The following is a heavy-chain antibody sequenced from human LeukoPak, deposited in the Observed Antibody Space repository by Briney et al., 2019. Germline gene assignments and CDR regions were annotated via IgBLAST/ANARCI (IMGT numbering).Heavy chain of an antibody. V-gene: IGHV1-46*01. D-gene: IGHD2-15*01. CDR1: GYTFTSYY. CDR2: INPSGGST. Sequence: ASVKVSCKASGYTFTSYYMHWVRQAPGQGLEWMGIINPSGGSTSYAQKFQGRVTMTRDTSTSTAYMELSRLRSDDTAVYYCARDFWRYCSGGSCYSRWFDPWGQGTLVTVSS. J-gene: IGHJ5*02. CDR3: ARDFWRYCSGGSCYSRWFDP.